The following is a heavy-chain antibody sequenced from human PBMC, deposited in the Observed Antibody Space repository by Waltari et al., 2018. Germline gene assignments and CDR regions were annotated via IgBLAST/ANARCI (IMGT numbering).Heavy chain of an antibody. CDR3: ASSSFCSSTTCYLGY. D-gene: IGHD2-2*01. CDR2: IGAYKGNT. V-gene: IGHV1-18*01. CDR1: GYTFSSYG. Sequence: QVRLVQSAAEVKKPGASVKVSCKASGYTFSSYGISWVRQAPGQGLEWMGWIGAYKGNTDYAQKFRGRVTLTTDRSTNTAYMELRSLRSDDTAFYYCASSSFCSSTTCYLGYWGQGTLVTVSS. J-gene: IGHJ4*02.